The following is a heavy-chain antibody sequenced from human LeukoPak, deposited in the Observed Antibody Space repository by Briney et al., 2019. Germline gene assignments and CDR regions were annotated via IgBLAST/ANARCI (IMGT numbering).Heavy chain of an antibody. Sequence: GGSLRLSCAASGFSFDDYGMSWVRQSPGKGLEWVSGINWDGSNTGYADSVKGRFTISRDNAKNSLYLQMNSLRAEDAALYYCARAGRGRLYGSGSYAPDYWGQGTLVTVSS. D-gene: IGHD3-10*01. CDR3: ARAGRGRLYGSGSYAPDY. V-gene: IGHV3-20*04. CDR1: GFSFDDYG. CDR2: INWDGSNT. J-gene: IGHJ4*02.